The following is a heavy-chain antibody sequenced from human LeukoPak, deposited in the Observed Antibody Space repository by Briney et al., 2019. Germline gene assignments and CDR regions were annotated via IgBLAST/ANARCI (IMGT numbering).Heavy chain of an antibody. V-gene: IGHV3-20*03. CDR3: ARVSIAGYPYYYMDV. CDR1: RFTLEDYA. D-gene: IGHD5-18*01. CDR2: INWKGGSI. Sequence: GGSLRLSSAASRFTLEDYAMNWVRQAPGKGLEWVAYINWKGGSIGYAESVKGRFTISRGNTKNSLYLQMNGLRAEDTALYFCARVSIAGYPYYYMDVWGKGASVTVSS. J-gene: IGHJ6*03.